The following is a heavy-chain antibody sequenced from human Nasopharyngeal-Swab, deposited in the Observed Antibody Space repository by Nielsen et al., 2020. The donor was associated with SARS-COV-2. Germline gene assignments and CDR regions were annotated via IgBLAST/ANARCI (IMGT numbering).Heavy chain of an antibody. V-gene: IGHV4-38-2*02. D-gene: IGHD5-18*01. J-gene: IGHJ4*02. CDR2: IYHSGST. CDR3: ARVTRALTAIRH. Sequence: SETLSLTCTVSGYSISSGYYWGWIRQPPGQGLEWIGTIYHSGSTYYNPSLKSRVSMSVDTSKNQVSLKLTSVTAADTAVYYCARVTRALTAIRHWSQGTLVTVSS. CDR1: GYSISSGYY.